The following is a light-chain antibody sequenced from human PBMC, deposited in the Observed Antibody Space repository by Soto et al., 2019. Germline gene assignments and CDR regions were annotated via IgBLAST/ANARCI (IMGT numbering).Light chain of an antibody. CDR2: GAS. Sequence: EIVMTQSPATLSVSPGERATLSCRASQSISDTLAWYQQKPGQAPRLLIFGASIRATGIPDRFSGSGSGTDFTLTISRLEPEDFAVNYCQQYGSSPRTFGQGTKVDIK. V-gene: IGKV3-20*01. J-gene: IGKJ1*01. CDR3: QQYGSSPRT. CDR1: QSISDT.